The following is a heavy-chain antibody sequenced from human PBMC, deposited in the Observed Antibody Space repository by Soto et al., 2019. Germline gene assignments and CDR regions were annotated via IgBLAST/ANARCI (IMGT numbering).Heavy chain of an antibody. CDR2: IRASGVTT. Sequence: DVQLLDSGGGLVQPGRSLRLSCAASGFTFSNYAMSWVRQAPGKGLEWVSTIRASGVTTFYADSARGRFTISRDNSKNTLSLQMNSLTADDTAFYYCAKGAIGRLDYWGQGTLVTVSS. V-gene: IGHV3-23*01. D-gene: IGHD1-26*01. CDR1: GFTFSNYA. CDR3: AKGAIGRLDY. J-gene: IGHJ4*02.